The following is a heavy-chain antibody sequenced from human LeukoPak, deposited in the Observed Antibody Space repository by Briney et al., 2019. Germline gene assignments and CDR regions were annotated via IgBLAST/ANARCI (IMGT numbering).Heavy chain of an antibody. Sequence: SETLSLTCTVSGGSISSYYWSWIRQPAGKGLEWIGRIYTSGSTNYNPSLKSRVTMSVDTSKNQFSLKLSSVTAADTAVYYCARAHGEDPEDTMIALNWFDPWGQGTLVTVSS. CDR2: IYTSGST. J-gene: IGHJ5*02. V-gene: IGHV4-4*07. CDR1: GGSISSYY. D-gene: IGHD3-22*01. CDR3: ARAHGEDPEDTMIALNWFDP.